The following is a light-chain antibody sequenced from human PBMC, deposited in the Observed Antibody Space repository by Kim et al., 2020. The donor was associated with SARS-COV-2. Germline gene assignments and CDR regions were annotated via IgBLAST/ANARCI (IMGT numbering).Light chain of an antibody. CDR3: QQYGSSPT. V-gene: IGKV3-20*01. CDR2: GAS. Sequence: LSPGERATLSCRASQSVSSSYLAWYQQKPRQAPRLLIYGASSRATGIPDRFSGSGSGTDFTLTISRLEPEDFAVYYCQQYGSSPTFGGGTKVDIK. CDR1: QSVSSSY. J-gene: IGKJ4*01.